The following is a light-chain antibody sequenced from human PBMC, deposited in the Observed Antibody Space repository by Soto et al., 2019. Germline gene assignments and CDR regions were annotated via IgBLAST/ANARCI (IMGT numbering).Light chain of an antibody. V-gene: IGKV3-11*01. CDR3: RQRARWPWT. CDR1: KSVWSY. Sequence: VLTQSPATLSLSPGKRATLSCRASKSVWSYVAWYQQKAGQAPRLLIYDSSKRPTGIPARFSGSGSGTDFTLTITSLEPEDFAVYYCRQRARWPWTFGQGTKVDIK. CDR2: DSS. J-gene: IGKJ1*01.